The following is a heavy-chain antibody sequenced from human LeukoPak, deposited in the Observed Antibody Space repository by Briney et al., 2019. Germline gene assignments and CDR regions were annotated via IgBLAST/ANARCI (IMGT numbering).Heavy chain of an antibody. CDR1: GVSISSSNSY. CDR3: ARQTGSGLFILP. Sequence: SETLSLTCTVSGVSISSSNSYWGWIRQPPGKGLEWIGSIYYSGNTYYNASLKSQVSISIDTSKNQFSLRLTCVTAADTAVYYCARQTGSGLFILPGGQGTLVTVSS. J-gene: IGHJ4*02. CDR2: IYYSGNT. D-gene: IGHD3/OR15-3a*01. V-gene: IGHV4-39*01.